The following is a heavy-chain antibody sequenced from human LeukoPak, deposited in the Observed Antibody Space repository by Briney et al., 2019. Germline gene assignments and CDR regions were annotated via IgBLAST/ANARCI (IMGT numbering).Heavy chain of an antibody. V-gene: IGHV3-48*01. CDR1: GFNFSIYS. CDR2: ITRSSTTI. Sequence: GGSLRLSCAASGFNFSIYSMGWVRQAPGKGLEWVSYITRSSTTIYYADSVKGRFTISRDNAKNSLYLQMNSLRVEDTAIYYCAKDDRDIPGGIAARPGSFDPWGQGTLVTVSS. D-gene: IGHD6-6*01. J-gene: IGHJ5*02. CDR3: AKDDRDIPGGIAARPGSFDP.